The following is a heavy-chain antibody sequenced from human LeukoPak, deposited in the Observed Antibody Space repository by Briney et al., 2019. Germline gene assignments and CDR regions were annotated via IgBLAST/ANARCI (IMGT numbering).Heavy chain of an antibody. CDR3: ARGKYYDFWSGYYTSYYYGMDV. CDR1: GGSFSGYY. Sequence: SETLSLTCAVYGGSFSGYYWSWIRQPPGKGLEWIGEINHSGSTNYNPSLRSRVTISVDTSKNQFSLKLSSVTAADTAVYYCARGKYYDFWSGYYTSYYYGMDVWGQGTTVTVSS. J-gene: IGHJ6*02. V-gene: IGHV4-34*01. D-gene: IGHD3-3*01. CDR2: INHSGST.